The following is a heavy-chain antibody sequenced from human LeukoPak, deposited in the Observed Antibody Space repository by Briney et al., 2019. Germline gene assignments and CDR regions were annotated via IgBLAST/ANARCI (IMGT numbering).Heavy chain of an antibody. CDR3: ARDQQQWLGPFDY. J-gene: IGHJ4*02. D-gene: IGHD6-19*01. Sequence: SQTLPLTCTVSGGSISISSYYWSWIRQPAGKGLEWIGRIHTSGSTNYNPSLKSRLTMSVDTSKNQFSLKLSSVTAADTAVYYCARDQQQWLGPFDYWGQGTLVTVSS. CDR2: IHTSGST. V-gene: IGHV4-61*02. CDR1: GGSISISSYY.